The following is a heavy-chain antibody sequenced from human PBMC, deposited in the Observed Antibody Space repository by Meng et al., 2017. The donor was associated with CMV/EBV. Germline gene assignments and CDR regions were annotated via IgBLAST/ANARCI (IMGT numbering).Heavy chain of an antibody. Sequence: GESLKISCAASGFTFSSYAMHWVRQAPGKGLEWVSTISGSGGSTYYADSVKGRFTISRDNSKNALYLQMNSLRAEDTAVYYCARDPIPPSHVDDWGKG. CDR3: ARDPIPPSHVDD. CDR2: ISGSGGST. V-gene: IGHV3-23*01. J-gene: IGHJ4*02. D-gene: IGHD2-21*01. CDR1: GFTFSSYA.